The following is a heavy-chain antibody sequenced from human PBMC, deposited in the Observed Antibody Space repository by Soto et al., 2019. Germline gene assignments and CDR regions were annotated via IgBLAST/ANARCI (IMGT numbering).Heavy chain of an antibody. V-gene: IGHV3-21*01. CDR1: GFMFSAYT. CDR2: ISGDSDHI. Sequence: GGSLRLSCAASGFMFSAYTMNWVRQAPGKGLEWLSSISGDSDHIDYADSVRGRFTVSRDNARKSLFLQMDSLGAEDTGVYYCAAPYYYNHWGPGTLVTVSS. J-gene: IGHJ5*02. CDR3: AAPYYYNH. D-gene: IGHD3-22*01.